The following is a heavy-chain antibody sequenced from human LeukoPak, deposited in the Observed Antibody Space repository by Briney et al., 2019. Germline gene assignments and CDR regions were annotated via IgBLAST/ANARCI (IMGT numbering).Heavy chain of an antibody. CDR2: IYSGGGT. V-gene: IGHV3-53*01. Sequence: GGSVRLSCAASGFTVSSSYMSWARQAPGEGLEWVSVIYSGGGTYYGDSVKGRFTISRDNSKNTLYLQMNSLRAEDTAVYYCARGGYSYGRDAFDIWGQGTMVTVSS. D-gene: IGHD5-18*01. CDR3: ARGGYSYGRDAFDI. CDR1: GFTVSSSY. J-gene: IGHJ3*02.